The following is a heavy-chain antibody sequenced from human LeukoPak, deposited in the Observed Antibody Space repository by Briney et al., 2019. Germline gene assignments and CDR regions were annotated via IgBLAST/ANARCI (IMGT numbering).Heavy chain of an antibody. J-gene: IGHJ4*02. CDR2: IGGSGGST. D-gene: IGHD1-1*01. V-gene: IGHV3-23*01. Sequence: GGSLRLSCAASGFTFSSYAMTWVRQAPGKGLEWVSSIGGSGGSTYYAGSVKGRFTISRDNSKNTLYLQMNSLRAEDTAVYYCAKASGTMSGGYFDYWGQGTLVTVSS. CDR3: AKASGTMSGGYFDY. CDR1: GFTFSSYA.